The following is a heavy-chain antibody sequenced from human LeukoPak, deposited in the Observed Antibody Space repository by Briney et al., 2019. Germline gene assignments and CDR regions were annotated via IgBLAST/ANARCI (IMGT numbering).Heavy chain of an antibody. D-gene: IGHD3-22*01. CDR3: ARWPQKYYYDSSGYPPPYYYYTDV. Sequence: GGSLRLSCAASGFTFSSYSMNWVRQAPGKGLEWVSSISSSSSYIYYADSVKGRFTISRDNAKNSLYLQMNSLRAEDTAVYYCARWPQKYYYDSSGYPPPYYYYTDVWGKGTTVTVSS. V-gene: IGHV3-21*01. CDR2: ISSSSSYI. J-gene: IGHJ6*03. CDR1: GFTFSSYS.